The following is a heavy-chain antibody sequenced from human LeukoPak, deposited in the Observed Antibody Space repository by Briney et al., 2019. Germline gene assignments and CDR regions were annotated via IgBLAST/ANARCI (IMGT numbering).Heavy chain of an antibody. D-gene: IGHD6-13*01. V-gene: IGHV3-73*01. CDR1: GFTFSGSA. CDR3: TSRGNRIAAAPASY. J-gene: IGHJ4*02. CDR2: IRSKANSYAT. Sequence: GGSLRLSCAASGFTFSGSAMHWVRQASGKGLEWVGRIRSKANSYATAYAASVKGRFTISRDDSKNTAYLQMNSLKTEDTAVYYCTSRGNRIAAAPASYWGQGTLVTVSS.